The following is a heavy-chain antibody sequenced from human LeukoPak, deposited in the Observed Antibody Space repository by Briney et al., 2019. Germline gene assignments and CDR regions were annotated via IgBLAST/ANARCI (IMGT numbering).Heavy chain of an antibody. CDR1: GFTFSNYA. CDR2: ISGSGGST. D-gene: IGHD6-13*01. J-gene: IGHJ4*02. CDR3: ASLGSTWYLYYFDY. Sequence: PGGSLRLSCAASGFTFSNYAMSWVRQAPGKGLEWVSTISGSGGSTYFADSVKGRFTISRDNSKNTLYLQMNTLRAEDTAVYFCASLGSTWYLYYFDYWGQGTLVTVSS. V-gene: IGHV3-23*01.